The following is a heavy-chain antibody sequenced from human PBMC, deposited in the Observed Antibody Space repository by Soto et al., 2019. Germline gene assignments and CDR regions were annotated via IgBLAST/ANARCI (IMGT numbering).Heavy chain of an antibody. V-gene: IGHV1-18*01. CDR3: ARVVGALGHWFDP. Sequence: QVQLVQSGAEVKKPGASVKVSCKTSGYTFTTYGLSWVRQAPGQGLEWMGRISAYNYNTNYAQKLQGRVTMTTDTPTSKAYMELRSLRSDDTAVYYCARVVGALGHWFDPWGQGTLVTVSS. J-gene: IGHJ5*02. D-gene: IGHD1-26*01. CDR2: ISAYNYNT. CDR1: GYTFTTYG.